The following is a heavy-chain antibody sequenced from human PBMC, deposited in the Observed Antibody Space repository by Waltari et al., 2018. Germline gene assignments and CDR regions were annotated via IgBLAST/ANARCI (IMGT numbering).Heavy chain of an antibody. V-gene: IGHV3-15*05. Sequence: EVQLEESGGGLVKPGGSLRLSCAASGFTLGNVWMSWVRQAPGKGLECVGRIKSNSDGGTVEYAAPVKGRFTILRDDLKNTLYLEMNSLKTEDTATYYCTTSPDFWSGYYPFDYWGQGTLVTVSS. CDR1: GFTLGNVW. CDR2: IKSNSDGGTV. D-gene: IGHD3-3*01. J-gene: IGHJ4*02. CDR3: TTSPDFWSGYYPFDY.